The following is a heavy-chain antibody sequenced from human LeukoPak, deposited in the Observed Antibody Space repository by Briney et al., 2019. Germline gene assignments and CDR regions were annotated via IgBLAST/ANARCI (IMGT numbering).Heavy chain of an antibody. CDR1: GFTFGGYA. CDR3: AKVRYSSSRENIDY. CDR2: ISGSGGST. V-gene: IGHV3-23*01. J-gene: IGHJ4*02. D-gene: IGHD6-6*01. Sequence: GGSLRLSCTASGFTFGGYAMSWVRQAPGKGLEWVSAISGSGGSTYYADSVKGRFTISRDNSKNTLYLQMNSLRAEDTAVYYCAKVRYSSSRENIDYWGQGTLVTVSS.